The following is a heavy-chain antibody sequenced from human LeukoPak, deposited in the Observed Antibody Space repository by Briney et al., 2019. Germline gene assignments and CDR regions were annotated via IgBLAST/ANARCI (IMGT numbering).Heavy chain of an antibody. J-gene: IGHJ4*02. Sequence: SXTXSLTCTVSGGSISSYYWSWIRQPPGKGLEWIGEINHSGSTNYNPSLKSRVSISVDTSKNQFSLKLSSVTAADTAVYYCAREIDSSGYYRNYYFDYWGQGTLVTVSS. D-gene: IGHD3-22*01. CDR3: AREIDSSGYYRNYYFDY. CDR1: GGSISSYY. V-gene: IGHV4-34*01. CDR2: INHSGST.